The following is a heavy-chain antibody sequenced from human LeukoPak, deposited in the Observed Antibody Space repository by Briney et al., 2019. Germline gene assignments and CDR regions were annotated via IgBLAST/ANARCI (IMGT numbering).Heavy chain of an antibody. CDR2: IYYSGST. J-gene: IGHJ4*02. V-gene: IGHV4-59*01. CDR3: ARDYGSGSQPFDY. CDR1: GGSICSYY. D-gene: IGHD3-10*01. Sequence: SETLSLTCTVSGGSICSYYWSWIRQPPGKGLEWIGYIYYSGSTNYNPSLKSRVTISVDTSKNQFSLKLSSVTAADTAVYYCARDYGSGSQPFDYWGQGTLVTVSS.